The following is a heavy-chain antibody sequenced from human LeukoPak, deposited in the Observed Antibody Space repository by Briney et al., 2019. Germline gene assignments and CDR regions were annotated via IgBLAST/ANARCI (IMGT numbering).Heavy chain of an antibody. J-gene: IGHJ4*02. Sequence: SETLSLTCTVSGGSISTYYWSWIRQPPGKGLEWIGYIYYSGNTSYNPSLKSRVTISVDTSKNQFSLKLSSVTAADTAVYYCARVFRGGGGGWPDYWGQGTLVTVSS. V-gene: IGHV4-59*01. CDR3: ARVFRGGGGGWPDY. CDR1: GGSISTYY. D-gene: IGHD6-19*01. CDR2: IYYSGNT.